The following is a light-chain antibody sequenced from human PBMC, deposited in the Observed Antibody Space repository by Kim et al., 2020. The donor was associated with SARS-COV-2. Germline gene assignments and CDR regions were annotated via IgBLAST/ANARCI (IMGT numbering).Light chain of an antibody. CDR3: QEYNQLTSDHT. V-gene: IGKV3-15*01. J-gene: IGKJ2*01. CDR1: QSINTY. Sequence: EIVLTQSPATLSLSPGDRATLSCRASQSINTYLAWYQQKPGQAPRLLIYAASPRATGIPARFSGSGSGTEFTPTISSLQAEDFAVYYCQEYNQLTSDHTCRQETTREI. CDR2: AAS.